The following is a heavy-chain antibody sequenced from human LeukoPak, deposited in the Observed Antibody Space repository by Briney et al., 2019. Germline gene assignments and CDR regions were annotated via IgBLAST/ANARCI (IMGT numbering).Heavy chain of an antibody. V-gene: IGHV1-2*02. J-gene: IGHJ4*02. D-gene: IGHD2-21*01. Sequence: ASGKLCCKASGYSFSDCYIIRVRQAPGQGLEWMGWINPNSGGTSSAQKFQGRVTLTRSTAIATVYMEVNWLKTDDTAIYYCARADRLDGGPYLIGPWVRGTLVTVSS. CDR3: ARADRLDGGPYLIGP. CDR1: GYSFSDCY. CDR2: INPNSGGT.